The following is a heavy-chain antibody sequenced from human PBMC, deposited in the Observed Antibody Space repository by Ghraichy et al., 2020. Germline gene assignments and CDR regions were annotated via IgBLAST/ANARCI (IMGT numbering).Heavy chain of an antibody. V-gene: IGHV4-59*01. CDR2: IYYSGST. D-gene: IGHD1-26*01. CDR3: ARGVGATKGNWFDP. J-gene: IGHJ5*02. CDR1: GGSISSYY. Sequence: GSLRLSCTVSGGSISSYYWSWIRQPPGKGLEWIGYIYYSGSTNYNPSLKSRVTISVDTSKNQFSLKLSSVTAADTAVYYCARGVGATKGNWFDPWGQGTLVTVSS.